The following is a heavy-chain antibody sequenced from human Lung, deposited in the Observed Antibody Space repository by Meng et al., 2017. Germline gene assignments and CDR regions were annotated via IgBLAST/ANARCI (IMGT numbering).Heavy chain of an antibody. CDR1: GFYFNNAW. Sequence: VQLVESGGGVVQPGRSLRLSCAASGFYFNNAWMSWVRQAPGKGLEWVGCIKSNTDGGTAEYAAPVTGRFTISRDDSKSTLYLQMSGLRIDDTGVYYCTWDDKAVSDYWGQGTLATVSS. J-gene: IGHJ4*02. CDR3: TWDDKAVSDY. D-gene: IGHD1-26*01. V-gene: IGHV3-15*01. CDR2: IKSNTDGGTA.